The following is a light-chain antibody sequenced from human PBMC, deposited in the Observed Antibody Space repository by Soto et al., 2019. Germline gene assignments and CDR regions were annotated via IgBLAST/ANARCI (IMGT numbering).Light chain of an antibody. CDR3: SSYTSSSTWV. CDR1: SSDVGGYNY. CDR2: DVS. V-gene: IGLV2-14*01. J-gene: IGLJ3*02. Sequence: QSALTQPASVSGSPGQSITISCTGTSSDVGGYNYVSWYQQHPGKAPKIMIYDVSNRPSGVSNRFSGSKSGNTASLTISGLQAEDEADYYCSSYTSSSTWVFGGVTKLTVL.